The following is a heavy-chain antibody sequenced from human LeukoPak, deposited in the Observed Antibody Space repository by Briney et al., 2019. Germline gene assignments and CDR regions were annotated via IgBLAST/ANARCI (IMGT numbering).Heavy chain of an antibody. CDR2: IWYDGSNK. J-gene: IGHJ4*02. V-gene: IGHV3-33*01. D-gene: IGHD1-1*01. CDR1: GFTFSSYG. CDR3: ARGGSRHPSPEDY. Sequence: GRSLRLSCAASGFTFSSYGMHWVRQAPGKGLEWVAVIWYDGSNKYYADSVKGRFTISRDNSKNTLYLQMNSLRAEDTAVYYCARGGSRHPSPEDYWGRGTLVTVSS.